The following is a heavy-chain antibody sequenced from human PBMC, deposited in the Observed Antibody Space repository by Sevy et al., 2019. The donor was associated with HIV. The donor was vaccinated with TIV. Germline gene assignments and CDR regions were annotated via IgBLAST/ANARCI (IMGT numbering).Heavy chain of an antibody. Sequence: GGSLRLSCVASGFSFSSYGMHWVRQAPGKGLEWVAVISYDGSKKYYVVSVKGRFTISRDNSKNTLYLQMNSLRAEDRAVYYCAKDKHYYDKSGSSYYYMDVWGKGTTVTVSS. CDR1: GFSFSSYG. V-gene: IGHV3-30*18. D-gene: IGHD3-22*01. CDR2: ISYDGSKK. CDR3: AKDKHYYDKSGSSYYYMDV. J-gene: IGHJ6*03.